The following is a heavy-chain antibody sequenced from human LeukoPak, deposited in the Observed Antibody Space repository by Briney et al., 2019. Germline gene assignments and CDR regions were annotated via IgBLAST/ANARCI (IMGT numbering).Heavy chain of an antibody. CDR2: IWYDGSNK. D-gene: IGHD3-10*01. V-gene: IGHV3-33*01. CDR3: ARENDGSGSYVLDY. J-gene: IGHJ4*02. Sequence: GGSLRLSCAASGFTFSSYGMHWVRQAPGKGLEWVAVIWYDGSNKYYADSVKGRFTISRDNSKNTLYLQMNSLRAEDTAVYYCARENDGSGSYVLDYWGQGTLVTLSS. CDR1: GFTFSSYG.